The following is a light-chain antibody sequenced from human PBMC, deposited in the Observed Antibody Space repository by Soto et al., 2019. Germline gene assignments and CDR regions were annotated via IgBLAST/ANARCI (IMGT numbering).Light chain of an antibody. CDR3: QQYGSSPPWT. J-gene: IGKJ1*01. V-gene: IGKV3-20*01. Sequence: EIVLTQSPATLSLSPVESATLSCRASQTVSSQLAWYQQRPGQAPRLLIYGASSRATGIPDRFSGSGSGTDFTLTISRLEPEDFAVYYCQQYGSSPPWTFGQGTKVDI. CDR2: GAS. CDR1: QTVSSQ.